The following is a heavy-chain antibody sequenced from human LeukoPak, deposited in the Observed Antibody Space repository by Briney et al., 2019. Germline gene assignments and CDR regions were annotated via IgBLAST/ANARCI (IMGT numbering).Heavy chain of an antibody. V-gene: IGHV3-11*01. D-gene: IGHD3-9*01. CDR2: ISSSGSTI. Sequence: GGPLRLSCAASGFTFSDYYMSWIRQAPGKGLEWVSYISSSGSTIYYADSVKGRFTISRDNAKNSLYLQMNSLRAEDTAVYYCARKISAYYDILTGYPGPYYFDYWGQGTLVTVSS. J-gene: IGHJ4*02. CDR1: GFTFSDYY. CDR3: ARKISAYYDILTGYPGPYYFDY.